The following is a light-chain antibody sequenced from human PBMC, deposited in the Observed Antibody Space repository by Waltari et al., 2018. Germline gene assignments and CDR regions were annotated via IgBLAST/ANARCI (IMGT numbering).Light chain of an antibody. Sequence: DIQMSQSPSSLSASVGDRVTITCRASQATSIYLHWYQQKPGKAPKLLIHSVNNLTSGVPSRFSGSGSGTEFTLTISSLQPDDFATYYCQQGNSYPFTFGPGTKLDIK. J-gene: IGKJ3*01. V-gene: IGKV1-17*01. CDR2: SVN. CDR3: QQGNSYPFT. CDR1: QATSIY.